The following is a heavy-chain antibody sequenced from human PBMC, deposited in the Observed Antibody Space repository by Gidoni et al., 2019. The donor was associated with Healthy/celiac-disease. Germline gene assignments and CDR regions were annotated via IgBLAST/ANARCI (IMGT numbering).Heavy chain of an antibody. CDR1: D. J-gene: IGHJ4*02. Sequence: DINWVRQATGEGLEWTGWMNPNSGNTGYAQTFQGRVTITRNTYISTAYMDLSSLSSEDTAVDYCARGLSIGVYCNYFWGQGPLVTVSS. D-gene: IGHD4-4*01. CDR2: MNPNSGNT. V-gene: IGHV1-8*03. CDR3: ARGLSIGVYCNYF.